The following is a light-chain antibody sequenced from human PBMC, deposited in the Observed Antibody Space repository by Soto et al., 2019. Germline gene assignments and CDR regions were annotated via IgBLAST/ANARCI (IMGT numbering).Light chain of an antibody. J-gene: IGKJ5*01. Sequence: EIVLTQSPATLSLSPGERATLSCRASQSVRTYLSYVAWYQQRPGQAPRLLIYDASNRATGIPDRFSGSGSGTHFTLTISRLEPGDFAVYYCQHFGGTTFTFGQGTRLEIK. V-gene: IGKV3-20*01. CDR1: QSVRTYLSY. CDR3: QHFGGTTFT. CDR2: DAS.